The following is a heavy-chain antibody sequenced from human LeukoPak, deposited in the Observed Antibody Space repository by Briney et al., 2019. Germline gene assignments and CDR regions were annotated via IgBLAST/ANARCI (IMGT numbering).Heavy chain of an antibody. CDR1: GYTFTSYG. V-gene: IGHV1-18*04. CDR2: ISAYNGNT. J-gene: IGHJ6*04. CDR3: ARGLISPGYYYYYYGMDV. Sequence: ASVKVSCKASGYTFTSYGISWVRQAPGQGLEWMGWISAYNGNTNYAQKLQGRVTVTTDTSTSTAYMELRSLRSDDTAVYYCARGLISPGYYYYYYGMDVWGKGTTVTVSS. D-gene: IGHD2-15*01.